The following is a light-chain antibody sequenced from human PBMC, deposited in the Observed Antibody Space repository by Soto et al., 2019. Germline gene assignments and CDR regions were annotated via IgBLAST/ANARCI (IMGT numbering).Light chain of an antibody. CDR1: QSINIY. Sequence: IPLTQSPSSLSASVGDRVTVTCRASQSINIYLNWYQQKPGKAPTLLIYAASSLQSGVPSRFSGGGSRTDFTLTYSSLQPEDFATYYSQQSYRSPYTFGQGTKLEI. CDR2: AAS. J-gene: IGKJ2*01. V-gene: IGKV1-39*01. CDR3: QQSYRSPYT.